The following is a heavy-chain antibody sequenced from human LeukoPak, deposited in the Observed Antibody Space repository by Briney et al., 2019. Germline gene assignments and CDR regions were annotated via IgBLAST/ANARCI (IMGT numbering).Heavy chain of an antibody. D-gene: IGHD6-13*01. Sequence: GGSLRLSCAASGFSFSSHWVHWVRQAPGKGLVWVSRISDDGSYTSNVDSVKGRFTISRDNVNNMLYLHMNSLRAEDTAVYYCAKAGIAAESDYWGQGTLVTVSS. CDR3: AKAGIAAESDY. CDR2: ISDDGSYT. V-gene: IGHV3-74*01. CDR1: GFSFSSHW. J-gene: IGHJ4*02.